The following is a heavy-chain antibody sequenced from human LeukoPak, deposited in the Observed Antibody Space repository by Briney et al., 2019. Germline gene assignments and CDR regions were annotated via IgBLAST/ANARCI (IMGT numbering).Heavy chain of an antibody. D-gene: IGHD4-17*01. CDR3: AREAVTDGLFDY. Sequence: SQTLSLTCAVSGGSISSGGYSWSWIRQPPGKGLEWIGYIYHSGSTYYSPSLKSRVTISVDRSKNQFSLKLSSVTAADTAVYYCAREAVTDGLFDYWGQGTLVTVSS. CDR2: IYHSGST. J-gene: IGHJ4*02. V-gene: IGHV4-30-2*01. CDR1: GGSISSGGYS.